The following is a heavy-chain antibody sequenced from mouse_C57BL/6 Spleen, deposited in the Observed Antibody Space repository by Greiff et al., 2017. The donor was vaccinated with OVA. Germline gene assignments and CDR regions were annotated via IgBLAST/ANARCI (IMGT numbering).Heavy chain of an antibody. CDR2: IHPNSGST. V-gene: IGHV1-64*01. CDR3: ARQLRGSAMDY. Sequence: QVQLQQPGAELVKPGASVKLSCKASGYTFTSYWMHWVKQRHGQGLEWIGMIHPNSGSTNYHEKFKSKATMTVAKTTSTPYMKIRSLTSKNSAVYSCARQLRGSAMDYWGQGTSVTVSS. D-gene: IGHD1-3*01. CDR1: GYTFTSYW. J-gene: IGHJ4*01.